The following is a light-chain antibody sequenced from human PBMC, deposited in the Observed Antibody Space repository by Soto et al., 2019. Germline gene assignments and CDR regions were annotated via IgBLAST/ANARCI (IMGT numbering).Light chain of an antibody. CDR1: QGISSY. J-gene: IGKJ1*01. Sequence: AIRMTQSPSSLSASTGDRVTITCRASQGISSYLAWYQQKPGKAPKLLIYDASSLQSGVPSRFSGSGSGTEFTLTISSLQPDDFATYYCQQYWTFGQGTKVDIK. V-gene: IGKV1-8*01. CDR2: DAS. CDR3: QQYWT.